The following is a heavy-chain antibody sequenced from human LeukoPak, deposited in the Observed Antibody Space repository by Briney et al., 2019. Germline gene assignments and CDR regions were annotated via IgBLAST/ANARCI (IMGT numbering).Heavy chain of an antibody. J-gene: IGHJ4*02. V-gene: IGHV3-15*01. CDR2: IKSKNDGGTT. Sequence: GALRLSCVASGFPFTNAWMNWVRQAPGKGLEWVGRIKSKNDGGTTDYADSVKGRFTISRDDSENTLYLQMNGLKTEDTAIYYCTKYDYWGQGALVTVSS. CDR1: GFPFTNAW. CDR3: TKYDY.